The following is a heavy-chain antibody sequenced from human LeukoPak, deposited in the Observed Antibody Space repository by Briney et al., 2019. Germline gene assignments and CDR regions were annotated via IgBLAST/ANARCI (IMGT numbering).Heavy chain of an antibody. CDR1: GFTFSGSA. V-gene: IGHV3-73*01. CDR3: TSLGGSGWPSGMDV. Sequence: GGSLRLSRAASGFTFSGSAMHWVRQASGKGLEWVGRIRSKANSYATAYAASVKGRFTISRDDSKNTAYLQMNSLKTEDTAVYYCTSLGGSGWPSGMDVWGQGTTVTVSS. CDR2: IRSKANSYAT. D-gene: IGHD6-19*01. J-gene: IGHJ6*02.